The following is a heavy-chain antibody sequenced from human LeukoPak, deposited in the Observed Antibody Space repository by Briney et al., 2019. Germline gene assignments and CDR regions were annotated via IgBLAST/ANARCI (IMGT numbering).Heavy chain of an antibody. V-gene: IGHV3-23*01. J-gene: IGHJ4*02. CDR2: ISDGGGST. CDR3: AKAATIIAAGTDY. Sequence: GGSLRLSCAASGFPFSSFAMFWVRQAPGKGLEWVSAISDGGGSTYYADSVKGRSTISRDNSKNTLYLQMSSLRAEDTAVYYCAKAATIIAAGTDYWGQGTLVTVSS. D-gene: IGHD6-13*01. CDR1: GFPFSSFA.